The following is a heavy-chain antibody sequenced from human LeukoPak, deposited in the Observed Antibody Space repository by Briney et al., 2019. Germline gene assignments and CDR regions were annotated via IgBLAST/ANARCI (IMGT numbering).Heavy chain of an antibody. Sequence: PGASVKVSCKASGYTFTGHYTHWVRQAPGQGLEWMGWINPSSGGTNYAQKFHGRVTMPRDTSISTAYMELNRLKSDDTAVYYCALLAASGTDYWGQGTLVTVSS. CDR3: ALLAASGTDY. V-gene: IGHV1-2*02. D-gene: IGHD6-13*01. CDR1: GYTFTGHY. CDR2: INPSSGGT. J-gene: IGHJ4*02.